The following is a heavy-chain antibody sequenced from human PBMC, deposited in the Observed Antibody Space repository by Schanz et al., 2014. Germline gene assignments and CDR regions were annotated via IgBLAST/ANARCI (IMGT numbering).Heavy chain of an antibody. CDR2: TYLGGNT. Sequence: EVQLVESGGGLVQPGGSLRLSCAASGFSISDHTMRWDRQAPGKGLEPVSVTYLGGNTDYADSVKGRFTISRDDSKNTLHLQMISLRSEDTAIYFCARDQASTHWGQGTPVTGSS. V-gene: IGHV3-66*01. J-gene: IGHJ4*02. CDR1: GFSISDHT. CDR3: ARDQASTH.